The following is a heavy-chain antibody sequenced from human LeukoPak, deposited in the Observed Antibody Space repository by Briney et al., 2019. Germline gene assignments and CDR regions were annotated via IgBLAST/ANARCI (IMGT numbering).Heavy chain of an antibody. CDR3: ARTYYSDSSGYALDY. V-gene: IGHV5-51*01. J-gene: IGHJ4*02. D-gene: IGHD3-22*01. Sequence: GESLKISCKGYGYSFTSYWIGWVRQMPGKGLEWMGIIYPGDSYIRFSPSLQGQVTISADKSISTAYLQWSSLKASDTAMYYCARTYYSDSSGYALDYWGQGTLVTVSS. CDR2: IYPGDSYI. CDR1: GYSFTSYW.